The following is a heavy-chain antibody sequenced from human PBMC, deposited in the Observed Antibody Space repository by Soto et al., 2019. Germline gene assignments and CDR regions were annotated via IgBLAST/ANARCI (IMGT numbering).Heavy chain of an antibody. Sequence: QVQLVQSGAEVRKPGSSAKVSCKASGGTFNKYAISWVRQAPGQGPEWMGGILPIYSTRNYANYAHKFQGRVTITVDTSTSTAYMELSGLKSDDTAIYYCARGVVVVTNYYFDQWGQGTLVTVSS. CDR2: ILPIYSTRNYA. CDR3: ARGVVVVTNYYFDQ. V-gene: IGHV1-69*06. J-gene: IGHJ4*02. D-gene: IGHD2-2*01. CDR1: GGTFNKYA.